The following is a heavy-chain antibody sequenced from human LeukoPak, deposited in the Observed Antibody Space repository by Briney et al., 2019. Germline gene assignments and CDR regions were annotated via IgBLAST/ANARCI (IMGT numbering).Heavy chain of an antibody. CDR3: ARGRWYWAY. V-gene: IGHV4-34*01. CDR1: GGSFSGYY. J-gene: IGHJ4*02. D-gene: IGHD6-13*01. Sequence: SETLSLTCAVYGGSFSGYYWSWIRQPPGKGLEWIGEINHSGSTNYNPSLKSRVTISVDTSKNQFSLKLSSVTAADTAVYYCARGRWYWAYWGQGTLVTVSS. CDR2: INHSGST.